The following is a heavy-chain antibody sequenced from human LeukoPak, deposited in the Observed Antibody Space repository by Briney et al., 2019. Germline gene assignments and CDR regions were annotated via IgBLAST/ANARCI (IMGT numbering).Heavy chain of an antibody. D-gene: IGHD1-1*01. Sequence: PSETLSLTCTVSGGSISSYFWTWIRQPPGKGLEWVSTISNSDGTTYYADSVKGRFTISRDNSKSTLYLQMNSLTAEDTAKYYCAKATGTLANWGQGTQITVSS. CDR2: ISNSDGTT. J-gene: IGHJ4*02. V-gene: IGHV3-23*01. CDR1: GGSISSYF. CDR3: AKATGTLAN.